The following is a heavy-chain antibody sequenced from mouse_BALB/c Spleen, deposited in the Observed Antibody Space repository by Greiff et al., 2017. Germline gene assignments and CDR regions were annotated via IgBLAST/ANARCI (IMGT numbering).Heavy chain of an antibody. CDR3: AREGDGNYDYYAMDY. Sequence: EVMLVESGGGLVQPGGSLKLSCAASGFTFSSYGMSWVRQTPDKRLELVATINSNGGSTYYPDSVKGRFTISRDNAENTLYLQMSSLKSEDTAMYYCAREGDGNYDYYAMDYWGQGTSVTVSS. D-gene: IGHD2-1*01. CDR2: INSNGGST. CDR1: GFTFSSYG. J-gene: IGHJ4*01. V-gene: IGHV5-6-3*01.